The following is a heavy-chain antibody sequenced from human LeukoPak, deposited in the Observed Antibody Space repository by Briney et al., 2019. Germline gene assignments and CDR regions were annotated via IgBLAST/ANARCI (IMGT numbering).Heavy chain of an antibody. V-gene: IGHV4-59*12. CDR3: ARGNATNFDY. J-gene: IGHJ4*02. CDR2: IHYTGST. CDR1: GGSISGFY. D-gene: IGHD2-2*01. Sequence: PSETLSLTCTVPGGSISGFYWTWVRQPPGKGLEWIGYIHYTGSTNYNPSLKSRVTISVDTSKNQFSLKLSSVTAADTAVYYCARGNATNFDYWGQGTLVTVSS.